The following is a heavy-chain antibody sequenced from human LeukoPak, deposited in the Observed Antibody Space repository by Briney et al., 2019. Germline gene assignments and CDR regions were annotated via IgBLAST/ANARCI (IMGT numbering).Heavy chain of an antibody. CDR3: ARGRRRDSSSSFDY. CDR2: IYPGDSDT. J-gene: IGHJ4*02. Sequence: GESLKISCKGSGYSFTSYWIGWGRQMPGEGLEWRWIIYPGDSDTRYSPSFQGQVTISADKSISTAYLQWSSLKASDTAMYYCARGRRRDSSSSFDYWGQGTLVTVSS. CDR1: GYSFTSYW. V-gene: IGHV5-51*01. D-gene: IGHD6-6*01.